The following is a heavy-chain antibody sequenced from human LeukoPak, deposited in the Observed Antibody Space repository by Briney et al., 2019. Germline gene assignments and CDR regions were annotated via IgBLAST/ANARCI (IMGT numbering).Heavy chain of an antibody. D-gene: IGHD4-17*01. Sequence: GGSLRLSCAASGFTFSSYAMHWVRQAPGKGLEWVSGISDSGGSTFYADSVKGRFTISRDNSKNTLYLQMSSLRAEDTAVYYCTKVRVATKLTTELDYWGQGTLVTVSS. CDR2: ISDSGGST. V-gene: IGHV3-23*01. CDR1: GFTFSSYA. CDR3: TKVRVATKLTTELDY. J-gene: IGHJ4*02.